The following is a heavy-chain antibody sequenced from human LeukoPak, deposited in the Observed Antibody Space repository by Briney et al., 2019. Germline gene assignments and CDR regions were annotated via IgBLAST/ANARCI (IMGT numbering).Heavy chain of an antibody. J-gene: IGHJ4*02. CDR3: ATDLAGGYYDSSGYYHTQDY. V-gene: IGHV1-24*01. Sequence: GASVKVSCKVSGYTLTELSMHWVRQAPGKGLEWMGGFDPEDGETIYAQKLQGRVTMTEDTSTDTAYMELSSLRSEDTAVYYCATDLAGGYYDSSGYYHTQDYWGQGTLVTVSS. CDR2: FDPEDGET. D-gene: IGHD3-22*01. CDR1: GYTLTELS.